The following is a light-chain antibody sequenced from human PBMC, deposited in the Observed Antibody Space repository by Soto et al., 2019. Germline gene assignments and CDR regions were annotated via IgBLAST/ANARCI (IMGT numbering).Light chain of an antibody. CDR2: DAS. CDR3: QQYGGSPWT. Sequence: EIVLTQSPGTLSLSPGERATLSCRASQSVSSGLAWYQQKPGQAPRLLMYDASTRATDIPDRFSGGGSGTDFTLTIIRLEPEDFAGYYCQQYGGSPWTFGQGTKVEIK. V-gene: IGKV3-20*01. J-gene: IGKJ1*01. CDR1: QSVSSG.